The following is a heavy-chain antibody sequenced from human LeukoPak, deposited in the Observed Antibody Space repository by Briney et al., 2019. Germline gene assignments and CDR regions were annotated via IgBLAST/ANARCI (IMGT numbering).Heavy chain of an antibody. J-gene: IGHJ4*02. CDR2: ISYDGSNK. CDR1: GFTFSSYG. CDR3: AQERFLEWLLYY. D-gene: IGHD3-3*01. V-gene: IGHV3-30*18. Sequence: PGGSLRLSCAASGFTFSSYGMHWVRQAPGKGLEWVAVISYDGSNKYYADPVKGRFTISRDNSKNTLYLQMNSLRAEDTAVYYCAQERFLEWLLYYWGQGTLVTVSS.